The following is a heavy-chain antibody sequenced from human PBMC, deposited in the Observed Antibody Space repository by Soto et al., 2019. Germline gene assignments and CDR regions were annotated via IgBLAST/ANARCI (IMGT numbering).Heavy chain of an antibody. CDR3: ARDKITGLFDY. CDR1: GGSISRTNYY. V-gene: IGHV4-39*02. CDR2: ISYSGST. Sequence: SETLSLTCTVSGGSISRTNYYWGWIRQPPGKGLEWIGSISYSGSTYYNPSLKSRVTISVDTSKNQFSLKLTSVTAADTAVYYCARDKITGLFDYWGQGTLVTVSS. J-gene: IGHJ4*02. D-gene: IGHD2-8*02.